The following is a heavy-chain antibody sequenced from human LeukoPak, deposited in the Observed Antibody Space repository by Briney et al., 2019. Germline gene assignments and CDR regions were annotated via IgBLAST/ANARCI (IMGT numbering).Heavy chain of an antibody. CDR2: TYYRSKWYN. CDR3: ARESDFWSGYYRLDYFDY. J-gene: IGHJ4*02. Sequence: SQTLSLTCAISGDRVSSNSAAWNWIRQSPSRGLEWLGRTYYRSKWYNDYAVSVKSRITINPDTSKNQFSLQLNSVTPEDTAVYYCARESDFWSGYYRLDYFDYWGQGTLVTVSS. D-gene: IGHD3-3*01. CDR1: GDRVSSNSAA. V-gene: IGHV6-1*01.